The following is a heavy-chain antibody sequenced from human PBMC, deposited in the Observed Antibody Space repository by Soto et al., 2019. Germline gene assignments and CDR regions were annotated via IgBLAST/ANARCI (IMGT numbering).Heavy chain of an antibody. CDR2: INPDSGGT. V-gene: IGHV1-2*04. Sequence: GASVKVSCKASGYTFTGFYMHWVRQAPGQGLEWMGWINPDSGGTNYAQKFQGWVTMTRDTSISTAYMELSRLRDDDTAVYYCAREGGYCSSASCQRGAFDIWGQGTMVTVSS. J-gene: IGHJ3*02. CDR3: AREGGYCSSASCQRGAFDI. D-gene: IGHD2-2*01. CDR1: GYTFTGFY.